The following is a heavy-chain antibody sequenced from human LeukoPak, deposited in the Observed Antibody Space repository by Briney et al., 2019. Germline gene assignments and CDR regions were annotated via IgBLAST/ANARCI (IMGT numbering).Heavy chain of an antibody. Sequence: ASVKVSCKAYGYTFTSYYMHWVRQAPGQGLEWMGWINPNSGGTNYAQKFQGRVTMTRDTSISTAYMELSRLRSDDTAVYYCARDSGYYYGSGGDYWGQGTLVTVSS. CDR2: INPNSGGT. V-gene: IGHV1-2*02. J-gene: IGHJ4*02. CDR1: GYTFTSYY. CDR3: ARDSGYYYGSGGDY. D-gene: IGHD3-10*01.